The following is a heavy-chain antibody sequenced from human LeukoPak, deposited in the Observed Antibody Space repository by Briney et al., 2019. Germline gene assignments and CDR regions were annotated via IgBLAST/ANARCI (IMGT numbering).Heavy chain of an antibody. D-gene: IGHD3-22*01. Sequence: ASVKVSCKASGYTFTSYYMYWVRQAPGQGLEWMGIINPNRGSTSYAQKFQGRVTMTRDMSTSTVYMELSSLRSEDAAVYYCATGGHVRVYDSSAYYGHYWGQGTLVTVSS. V-gene: IGHV1-46*01. CDR2: INPNRGST. J-gene: IGHJ4*02. CDR3: ATGGHVRVYDSSAYYGHY. CDR1: GYTFTSYY.